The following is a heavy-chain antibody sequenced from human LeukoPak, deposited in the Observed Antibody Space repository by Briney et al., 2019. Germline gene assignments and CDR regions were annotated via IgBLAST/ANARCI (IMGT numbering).Heavy chain of an antibody. J-gene: IGHJ3*02. D-gene: IGHD2-15*01. Sequence: SETLSLTCTVSYDSISRFYWSWIRQPPGKGLEWIGYIYYSGSTNYSSSLKSRVTISVDTSKNQLSLELKSVTAADTAVYYCARTIGGFDIGGQGTMVTVSS. CDR2: IYYSGST. CDR3: ARTIGGFDI. CDR1: YDSISRFY. V-gene: IGHV4-59*08.